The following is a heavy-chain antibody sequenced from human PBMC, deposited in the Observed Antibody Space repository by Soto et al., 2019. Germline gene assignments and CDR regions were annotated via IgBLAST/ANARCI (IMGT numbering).Heavy chain of an antibody. CDR3: VRGSLWFFLYGMDV. D-gene: IGHD2-21*01. V-gene: IGHV4-34*01. Sequence: QVQLQQWGAGLLKPSETLSLTCAVYGGSFSGYYWSWIRQPPGKGLEWIGEINHSGSTNYNPSLKSRVTISVDTSKNQFSLKLSSVTAADTAVYYCVRGSLWFFLYGMDVWGQGTTVTVSS. CDR2: INHSGST. CDR1: GGSFSGYY. J-gene: IGHJ6*02.